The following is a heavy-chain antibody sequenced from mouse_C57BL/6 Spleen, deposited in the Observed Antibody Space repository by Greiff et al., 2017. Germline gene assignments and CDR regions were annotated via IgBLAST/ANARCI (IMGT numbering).Heavy chain of an antibody. CDR3: ARRVLRYPYAMDY. V-gene: IGHV1-42*01. D-gene: IGHD1-1*01. CDR2: INPSTGGT. Sequence: VQLQQSGPELVKPGASVKISCKASGYSFTGYYMNWVKQSPEKSLEWIGEINPSTGGTTYNQKFKAKATLTVDKSSSTAYMQLKSLTSDDSAVYYCARRVLRYPYAMDYWGQGTSVTVSS. J-gene: IGHJ4*01. CDR1: GYSFTGYY.